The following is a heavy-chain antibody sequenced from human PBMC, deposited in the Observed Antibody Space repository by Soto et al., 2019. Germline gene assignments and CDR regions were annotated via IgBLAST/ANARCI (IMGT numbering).Heavy chain of an antibody. CDR3: ARDRTALEVRLYYGMDV. Sequence: QVQLVESGGGVVQPGRSLRLSCAASGFTFSRYGMHWVRQAPGKGLEWVAVIWYDGSNKWYADSVKGRFTISRDNSKNTLYLKMNTLRAEDTAVYYCARDRTALEVRLYYGMDVWGQGTTVTVSS. J-gene: IGHJ6*02. CDR1: GFTFSRYG. V-gene: IGHV3-33*01. CDR2: IWYDGSNK. D-gene: IGHD1-7*01.